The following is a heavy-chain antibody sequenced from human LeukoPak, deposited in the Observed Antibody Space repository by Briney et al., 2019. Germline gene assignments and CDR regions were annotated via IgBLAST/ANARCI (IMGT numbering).Heavy chain of an antibody. D-gene: IGHD3-16*02. Sequence: PGGSLRLSCAASGFTFSSYAMSWVRQAPGKGLEWVSAISGSGGSTYYADSVKGRFTISRDNSKNTLYLQMNRLRDEDTAVYYCAKDSMITFWGVIVPEGDYWGQGXLVTV. CDR1: GFTFSSYA. J-gene: IGHJ4*02. CDR2: ISGSGGST. CDR3: AKDSMITFWGVIVPEGDY. V-gene: IGHV3-23*01.